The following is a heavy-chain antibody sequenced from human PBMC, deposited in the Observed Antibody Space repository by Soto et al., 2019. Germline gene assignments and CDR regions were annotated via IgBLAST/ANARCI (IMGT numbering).Heavy chain of an antibody. CDR3: ARDLQPNAPRSFTGWLDP. CDR1: VFTFSNYG. V-gene: IGHV3-30*03. D-gene: IGHD6-6*01. J-gene: IGHJ5*02. Sequence: PVGSLRLSCASSVFTFSNYGMHCVRHSPGEWLDWVAVISYGGSNKYYADSVKGRFTISRDNSKNTLYLQMNSLRSEDTAVYYCARDLQPNAPRSFTGWLDPRGQGNLVTV. CDR2: ISYGGSNK.